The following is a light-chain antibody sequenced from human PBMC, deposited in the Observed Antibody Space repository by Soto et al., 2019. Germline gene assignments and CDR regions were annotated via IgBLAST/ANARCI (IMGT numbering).Light chain of an antibody. V-gene: IGLV1-44*01. CDR1: SSNIGSNT. J-gene: IGLJ2*01. CDR3: AAWDDSLNGVV. Sequence: QSVLTQPPSASGTPGQRVTISCSGSSSNIGSNTVNRYQQLPGTPPKLLIYSNNQRPSGVPDRFSGSKSGTSASLAISGLQSEDEADYYCAAWDDSLNGVVFGGGTKLTVL. CDR2: SNN.